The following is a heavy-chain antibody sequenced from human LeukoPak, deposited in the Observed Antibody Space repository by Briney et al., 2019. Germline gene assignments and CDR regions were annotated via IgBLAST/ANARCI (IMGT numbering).Heavy chain of an antibody. Sequence: GASVKVSCKASGGTFSSYAISWVRQAPGQGLEWMGGIIPIFGTANYAQKFQGRVTITADESTSTAYMELSSLRSEDMAVYYCAREGARMSWFDPWGQGTLVTVSS. CDR2: IIPIFGTA. D-gene: IGHD1-14*01. V-gene: IGHV1-69*13. J-gene: IGHJ5*02. CDR1: GGTFSSYA. CDR3: AREGARMSWFDP.